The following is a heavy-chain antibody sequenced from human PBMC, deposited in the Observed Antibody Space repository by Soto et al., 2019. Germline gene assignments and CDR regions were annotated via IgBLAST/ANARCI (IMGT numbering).Heavy chain of an antibody. CDR3: AKELAGYSSGWHGLDV. CDR2: SGWNSEII. Sequence: SLKISCAASGFSFDDYAMHWVRRAPGKGLEWVSGSGWNSEIIGYVGSVMGRFTISRDNAKNSLYLQMNSLRAEDTALYYCAKELAGYSSGWHGLDVWGQGNTVTVS. CDR1: GFSFDDYA. D-gene: IGHD6-19*01. V-gene: IGHV3-9*01. J-gene: IGHJ6*02.